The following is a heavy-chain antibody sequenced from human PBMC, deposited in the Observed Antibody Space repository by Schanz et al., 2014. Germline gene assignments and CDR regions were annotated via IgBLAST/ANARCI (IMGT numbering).Heavy chain of an antibody. D-gene: IGHD3-10*01. CDR2: IWYDGSNK. CDR1: GFTFSSYG. J-gene: IGHJ4*02. Sequence: QVQLVESGGGVVQPGRSLRLSCAASGFTFSSYGMHWVRQAPGKGLEWVAVIWYDGSNKYYADSVKGRFTISRDNSKNSLYLQMNSLRAEDTAVHYCARIGGSVFDYWAQGTLVNVSS. V-gene: IGHV3-33*03. CDR3: ARIGGSVFDY.